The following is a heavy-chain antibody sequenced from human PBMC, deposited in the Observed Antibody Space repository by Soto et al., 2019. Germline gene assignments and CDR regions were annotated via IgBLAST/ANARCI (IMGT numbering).Heavy chain of an antibody. CDR2: ISGSGGST. V-gene: IGHV3-23*01. D-gene: IGHD3-22*01. CDR3: AKSYRGNYYDSSGYPYYFDY. Sequence: EVQLLESGGGLVQPGGSLRLSCAASGFTFSSYAMSWVRQAPGKGLEWVSAISGSGGSTYYADSVKGRFTISRDNSKNTLYLQMNSLRAKDTAVYYCAKSYRGNYYDSSGYPYYFDYWGQGTPVTVSS. CDR1: GFTFSSYA. J-gene: IGHJ4*02.